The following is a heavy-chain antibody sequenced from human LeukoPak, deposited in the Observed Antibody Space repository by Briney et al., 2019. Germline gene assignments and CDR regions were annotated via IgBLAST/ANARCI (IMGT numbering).Heavy chain of an antibody. V-gene: IGHV1-69*05. J-gene: IGHJ4*02. Sequence: SVKVSCKASGGTFSSYAISWVRQAPGQGLEWMGRIIPIFGTANYAQKFQGRVTITTDESTSTAYMELSSLRSEDTAVYYCARDRVEYSYAHNFDYWGLGTLVTVSS. CDR2: IIPIFGTA. CDR1: GGTFSSYA. D-gene: IGHD5-18*01. CDR3: ARDRVEYSYAHNFDY.